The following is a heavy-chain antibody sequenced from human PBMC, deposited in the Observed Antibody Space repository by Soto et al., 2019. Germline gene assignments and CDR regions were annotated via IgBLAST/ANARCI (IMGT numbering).Heavy chain of an antibody. Sequence: PSETLSLTCTFSGGSISSYYWSWIRQPPGKGLEWIGYIYYSGSTNYNPSLKSRVTISVDTSKNQFSLKLSSVTAADTAVYYCARGGGYSYGYTPRFDYWGQGTLVTVSS. J-gene: IGHJ4*02. CDR1: GGSISSYY. D-gene: IGHD5-18*01. V-gene: IGHV4-59*01. CDR2: IYYSGST. CDR3: ARGGGYSYGYTPRFDY.